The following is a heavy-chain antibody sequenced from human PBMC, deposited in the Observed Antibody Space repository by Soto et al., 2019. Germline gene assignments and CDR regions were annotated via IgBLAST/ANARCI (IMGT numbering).Heavy chain of an antibody. J-gene: IGHJ6*02. CDR1: GFTFRSYW. CDR2: IKEDGSEK. V-gene: IGHV3-7*01. CDR3: ASSYGMDV. Sequence: EVQLVESGGGLVQPGGSLRLSCAASGFTFRSYWMSWVRQAPGKGLEWVANIKEDGSEKSYVESVKGRFTISRDNAKNSLYLQMNSLRAEDTAVYYCASSYGMDVWGQGTTVTVSS.